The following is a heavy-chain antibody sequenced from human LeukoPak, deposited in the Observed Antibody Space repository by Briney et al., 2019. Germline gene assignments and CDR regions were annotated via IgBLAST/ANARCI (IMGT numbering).Heavy chain of an antibody. CDR3: ACAPGYYYGSGSYTY. Sequence: SETLSLTCTVSGGSFSSYYWSWIRQPPGKGLEWIGYIYYSGSTNYNPSLKSRVTISVDTSKNQFSLKLSSVTAADTAVYYCACAPGYYYGSGSYTYWGQGTLVTVSS. CDR2: IYYSGST. V-gene: IGHV4-59*08. D-gene: IGHD3-10*01. J-gene: IGHJ4*02. CDR1: GGSFSSYY.